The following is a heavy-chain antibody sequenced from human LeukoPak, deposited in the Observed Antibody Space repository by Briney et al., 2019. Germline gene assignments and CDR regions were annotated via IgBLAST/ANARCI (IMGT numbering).Heavy chain of an antibody. V-gene: IGHV3-21*01. CDR2: ISSSSSYI. Sequence: GGTLRLSCAASGFTFSSYSMNWVRQAPGKGLEWVSSISSSSSYIYYADSVKGRFTISSDNAKNSLYLQMNSLRAEDTAVYYCARERSSGWYFDYWGQGTLVTVSS. J-gene: IGHJ4*02. CDR1: GFTFSSYS. CDR3: ARERSSGWYFDY. D-gene: IGHD6-19*01.